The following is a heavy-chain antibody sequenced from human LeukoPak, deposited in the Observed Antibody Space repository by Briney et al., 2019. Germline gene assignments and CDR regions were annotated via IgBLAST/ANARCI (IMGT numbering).Heavy chain of an antibody. CDR3: AKDMVQRNAVSDPFDI. CDR2: VGGGHANT. V-gene: IGHV3-23*01. J-gene: IGHJ3*02. D-gene: IGHD3-10*01. CDR1: GFTFSNFA. Sequence: GGSLRLSCLASGFTFSNFAMNWVRQAPGKGLEWVSHVGGGHANTYYADSVKGRFTISRDDSKSTLYLHLTSLRADDTAVYFCAKDMVQRNAVSDPFDIWGQGTMVTVSS.